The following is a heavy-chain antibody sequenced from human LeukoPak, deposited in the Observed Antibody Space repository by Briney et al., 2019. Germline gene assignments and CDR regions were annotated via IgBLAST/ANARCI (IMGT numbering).Heavy chain of an antibody. CDR3: ARDRDFSAYFDY. Sequence: GGSLRLSCAASGFTVSSSYMSWVRQAPGKGLEWVSVIYYDGNTYYADSVKGRFTISRDNSKNTLYLQMNSLRAEDTAVYYCARDRDFSAYFDYWGQGTLVTVSS. D-gene: IGHD3-22*01. CDR2: IYYDGNT. CDR1: GFTVSSSY. V-gene: IGHV3-53*01. J-gene: IGHJ4*02.